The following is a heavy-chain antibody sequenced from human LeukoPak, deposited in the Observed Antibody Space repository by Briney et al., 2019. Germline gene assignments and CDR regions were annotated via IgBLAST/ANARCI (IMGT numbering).Heavy chain of an antibody. V-gene: IGHV1-46*01. CDR3: ARDVDRIWFQYYYDSSGYPY. J-gene: IGHJ4*02. D-gene: IGHD3-22*01. CDR2: INSSGGST. CDR1: GYTFTSYY. Sequence: ASVKVSCKASGYTFTSYYMHWVRQAPGQGREWMGLINSSGGSTSYAQKFQGRVTITRDTSTSTVYMELSSLRSEDTAVYYCARDVDRIWFQYYYDSSGYPYWGQGTLVTVSA.